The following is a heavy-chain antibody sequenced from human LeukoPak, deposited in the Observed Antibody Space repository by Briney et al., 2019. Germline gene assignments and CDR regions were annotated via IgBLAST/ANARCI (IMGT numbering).Heavy chain of an antibody. CDR3: AFTYYDSSGYPY. CDR2: IIPIFGTA. Sequence: GSSVKVSCKASGGTFSSYAISWVRQAPGQGLEWMGGIIPIFGTANYAQKFQGRVTITTDESTSTACMELSSLRSEDTAVYYCAFTYYDSSGYPYWGQGTLVTVSS. V-gene: IGHV1-69*05. CDR1: GGTFSSYA. D-gene: IGHD3-22*01. J-gene: IGHJ4*02.